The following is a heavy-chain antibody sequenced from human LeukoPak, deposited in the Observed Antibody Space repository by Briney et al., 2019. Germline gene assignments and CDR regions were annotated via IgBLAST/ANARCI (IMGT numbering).Heavy chain of an antibody. CDR1: GFTFSNAW. J-gene: IGHJ4*02. Sequence: PGGSLRLSCAASGFTFSNAWMSWVRQAPGKGLEWVGRIKSKTDGGTTDYAAPVKGRFTISRDDSKNTLYLQMNSLKTEDTAVYYCTTGINFWSVTLYYFDYWGQGTLVTVSS. D-gene: IGHD3-3*01. CDR2: IKSKTDGGTT. V-gene: IGHV3-15*01. CDR3: TTGINFWSVTLYYFDY.